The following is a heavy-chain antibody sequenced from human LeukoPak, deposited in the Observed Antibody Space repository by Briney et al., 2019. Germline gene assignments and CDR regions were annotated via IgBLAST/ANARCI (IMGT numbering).Heavy chain of an antibody. CDR2: ISSSSSTI. D-gene: IGHD3-3*01. Sequence: GGSLRLSCAASGFTFSSYGMHWVRQAPGKGLEWVSYISSSSSTIYYADSVKGRFTISRDNAKNSLYLQMNSLRAEDTAVYYCARDGAGGYDFWSGYYFVHDYWGQGTLVTVSS. CDR3: ARDGAGGYDFWSGYYFVHDY. CDR1: GFTFSSYG. J-gene: IGHJ4*02. V-gene: IGHV3-48*01.